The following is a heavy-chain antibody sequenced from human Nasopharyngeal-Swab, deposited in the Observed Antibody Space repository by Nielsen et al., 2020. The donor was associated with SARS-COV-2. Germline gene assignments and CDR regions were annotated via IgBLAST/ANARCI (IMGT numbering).Heavy chain of an antibody. D-gene: IGHD3-10*01. CDR3: ARDFGSGSIWFDP. CDR2: IRTSVEGGM. V-gene: IGHV3-21*05. CDR1: GFSFDSFP. Sequence: GKSLKISCKASGFSFDSFPMNWVRQAPGRGLEWISNIRTSVEGGMFDADSVKGRFTICRDDAKSSLFLQMNRLGVEDTAVYYCARDFGSGSIWFDPWGQGTLVTVSS. J-gene: IGHJ5*02.